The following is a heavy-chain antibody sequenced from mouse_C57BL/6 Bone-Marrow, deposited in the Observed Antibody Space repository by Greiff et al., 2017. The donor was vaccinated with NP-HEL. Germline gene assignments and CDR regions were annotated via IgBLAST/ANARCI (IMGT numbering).Heavy chain of an antibody. CDR1: GFTFSDYG. Sequence: EVMLVESGGGLVKPGGSLKLSCAASGFTFSDYGMHWVRQAPEKGLEWVAYISSGSSTIYYADTVKGRFTISRDNAKNNLFLQMTSLRSEDTAMYYCARTYYSNYVDYYAMDYWGQGTSVTVSS. CDR3: ARTYYSNYVDYYAMDY. J-gene: IGHJ4*01. D-gene: IGHD2-5*01. CDR2: ISSGSSTI. V-gene: IGHV5-17*01.